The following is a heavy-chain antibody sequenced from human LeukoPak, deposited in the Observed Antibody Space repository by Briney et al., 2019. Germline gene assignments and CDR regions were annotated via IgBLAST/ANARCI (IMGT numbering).Heavy chain of an antibody. D-gene: IGHD2-2*01. CDR3: ASRSPALDY. CDR2: IWYDGSNK. CDR1: GFTFSSYG. V-gene: IGHV3-33*08. J-gene: IGHJ4*02. Sequence: GGSLRLSCAASGFTFSSYGMHWVRQAPGKGLEWVAVIWYDGSNKYYADSVKGRFTISRDNSKNTLYLQMNSLRADDTAVYYCASRSPALDYWGQGTLVAVSS.